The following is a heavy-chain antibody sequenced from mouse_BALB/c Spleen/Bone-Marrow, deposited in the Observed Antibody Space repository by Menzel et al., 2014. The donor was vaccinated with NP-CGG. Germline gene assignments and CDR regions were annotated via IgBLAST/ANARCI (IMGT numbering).Heavy chain of an antibody. V-gene: IGHV4-1*02. CDR1: GFDFRRYW. CDR2: INPDSRTI. CDR3: ARGNYYGNLDY. Sequence: EVKLMESGGGLVQPGGSLKLSCAASGFDFRRYWMSWVRQAPGKGLRWIGEINPDSRTINYTPSLKDKFIISRDNAKNTLYLQMSKVRSEDTALYYCARGNYYGNLDYWGQGTTLTVSS. D-gene: IGHD2-1*01. J-gene: IGHJ2*01.